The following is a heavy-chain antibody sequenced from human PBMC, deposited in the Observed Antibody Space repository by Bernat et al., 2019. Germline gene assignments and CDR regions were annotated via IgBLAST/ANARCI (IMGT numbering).Heavy chain of an antibody. Sequence: EVQLVESGGGLVKPGGSLRLSCADSGSSFSDAWMSWVRQAPGKGLEWLGRIKSRAAGGKTEYASPVKGRFTISRDDSKSTLYLEMNSLKTEDTAIYYCATQRMVLRGHFDNWGQGTLVTVSS. V-gene: IGHV3-15*01. D-gene: IGHD2-8*01. CDR1: GSSFSDAW. CDR2: IKSRAAGGKT. CDR3: ATQRMVLRGHFDN. J-gene: IGHJ4*02.